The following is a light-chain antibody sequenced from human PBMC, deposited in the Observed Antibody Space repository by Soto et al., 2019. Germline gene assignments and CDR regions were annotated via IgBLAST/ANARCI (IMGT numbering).Light chain of an antibody. Sequence: EIVLTQSLATLSLSPGERAIISCRASQSVSSYLAWYQQKPGQAPRLLIYDASNRATGIPARFSGSGSGTDLTLTISSLEPEDFAVYYCQQRSNWPRTFGQGTKVEIK. CDR1: QSVSSY. CDR2: DAS. V-gene: IGKV3-11*01. CDR3: QQRSNWPRT. J-gene: IGKJ1*01.